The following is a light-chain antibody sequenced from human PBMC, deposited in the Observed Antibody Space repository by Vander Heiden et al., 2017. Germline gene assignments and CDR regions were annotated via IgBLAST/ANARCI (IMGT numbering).Light chain of an antibody. CDR3: QQSYSTPRT. J-gene: IGKJ1*01. Sequence: EIQMTQSPSSLSASVGDRVTITCRASQSISSYLNWYQQKPGKAPKLLIYAASSLQSGVPSRFSGSGSGTDFTLTSSSLQPEDFATYYCQQSYSTPRTFGQGTKVEIK. V-gene: IGKV1-39*01. CDR2: AAS. CDR1: QSISSY.